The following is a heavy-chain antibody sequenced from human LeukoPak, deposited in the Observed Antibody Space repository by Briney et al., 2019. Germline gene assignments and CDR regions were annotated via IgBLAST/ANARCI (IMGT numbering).Heavy chain of an antibody. J-gene: IGHJ4*02. CDR1: GFTFSSYW. CDR3: APRGGYYDFWSGYSD. D-gene: IGHD3-3*01. V-gene: IGHV3-74*01. CDR2: INSDGSST. Sequence: GGSLRLSCAASGFTFSSYWMHWVRQAPGKGLVWVSRINSDGSSTSYADSVKGRFTISRDNAKNTLYLQMNSLRAEDTGVYYCAPRGGYYDFWSGYSDWGQGTVVTVSS.